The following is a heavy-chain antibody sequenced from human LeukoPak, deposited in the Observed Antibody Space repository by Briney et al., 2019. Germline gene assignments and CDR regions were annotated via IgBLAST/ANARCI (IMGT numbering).Heavy chain of an antibody. CDR3: AKASPPRSHYYGMDV. J-gene: IGHJ6*02. CDR1: GFTFDDYA. V-gene: IGHV3-9*01. CDR2: ISWNSGSI. Sequence: GGSLRLSCAASGFTFDDYAMHWVRQAPGKGLEWVSGISWNSGSIGYADSVKGRFTISRDNAKNSLYLQMNSLRAEDTALYYCAKASPPRSHYYGMDVWGQGTTVTVSS.